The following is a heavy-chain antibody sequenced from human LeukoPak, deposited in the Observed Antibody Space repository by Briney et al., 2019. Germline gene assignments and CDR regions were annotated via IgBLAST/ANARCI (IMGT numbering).Heavy chain of an antibody. D-gene: IGHD5-12*01. CDR1: GFTFSSYG. CDR2: IWYDGSNK. J-gene: IGHJ3*02. CDR3: ARGLKLSGAFDI. Sequence: GGSLRLSCAASGFTFSSYGMHWVRQAPGKGLEWVAVIWYDGSNKYYADSVKGRFTISRDNSKNTLYLQMYSLRAEDTAVYYCARGLKLSGAFDIWGQGTMVTVSS. V-gene: IGHV3-33*01.